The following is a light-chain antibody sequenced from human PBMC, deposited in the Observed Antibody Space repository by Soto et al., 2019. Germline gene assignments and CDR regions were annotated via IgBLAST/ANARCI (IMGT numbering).Light chain of an antibody. J-gene: IGLJ2*01. CDR2: GNS. Sequence: QAVVTQPPSVSGAPGQRVTIPCTGSTSNTGAGYDVHWYQHLPGTAPKLLIYGNSNRPSGVPDRFSGSKSGTSASLAITGLQAEDEADYYCQSYDSSLSGVLFGGGTKVTVL. CDR1: TSNTGAGYD. CDR3: QSYDSSLSGVL. V-gene: IGLV1-40*01.